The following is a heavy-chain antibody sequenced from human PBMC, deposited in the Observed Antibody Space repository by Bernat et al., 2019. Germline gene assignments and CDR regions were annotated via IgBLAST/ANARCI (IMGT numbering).Heavy chain of an antibody. D-gene: IGHD2-21*02. CDR1: GFTFSSYG. Sequence: QVQLVESGGGVVQPGRSLRLSCAASGFTFSSYGMHWVRQAPGKGLEWVAPIWYDGSNKYYADSVKGRFTISRDNSKNTLYLQMNSLSAEDTAVYYCAKVLAYCGGDCYRGARIDAFDIWGQGTMVTVSS. V-gene: IGHV3-33*06. CDR3: AKVLAYCGGDCYRGARIDAFDI. J-gene: IGHJ3*02. CDR2: IWYDGSNK.